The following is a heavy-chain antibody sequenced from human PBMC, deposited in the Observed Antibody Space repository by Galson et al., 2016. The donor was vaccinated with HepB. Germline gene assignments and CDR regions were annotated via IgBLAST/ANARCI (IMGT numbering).Heavy chain of an antibody. J-gene: IGHJ5*02. D-gene: IGHD2-15*01. CDR1: GPSISSGGYY. Sequence: TLSLTCTVSGPSISSGGYYWTWIRQHPGKGLEWIGDIYYRGSTYSNSSLKSRVIISVDTSKNQFSLMLGSVTAADTAIYYCARGSNCSGGRCFWFDPWGQGTLVTVSS. V-gene: IGHV4-31*03. CDR3: ARGSNCSGGRCFWFDP. CDR2: IYYRGST.